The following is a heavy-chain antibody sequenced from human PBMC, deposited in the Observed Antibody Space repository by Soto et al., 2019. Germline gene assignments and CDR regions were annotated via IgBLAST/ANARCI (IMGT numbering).Heavy chain of an antibody. CDR1: GGTFSSYA. V-gene: IGHV1-69*10. D-gene: IGHD6-6*01. Sequence: ASVKVSCKASGGTFSSYAISWVRQAPGQGLEWMGGIIPILGIANYAQKFQGRVTITADKSTSTAYMELSSLRSEDTAVYYCARDENRIAARPDDYYYYGMDVWGQGTTVTGSS. CDR2: IIPILGIA. CDR3: ARDENRIAARPDDYYYYGMDV. J-gene: IGHJ6*02.